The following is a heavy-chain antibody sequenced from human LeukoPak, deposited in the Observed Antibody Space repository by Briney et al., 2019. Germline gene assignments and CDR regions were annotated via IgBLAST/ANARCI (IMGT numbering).Heavy chain of an antibody. Sequence: ASVKVSCKASGYTFTSYYMHWVRQAPGQGLEWMGIINPSGGSTSYAQKFQGRVTMTRDTSISTAYMGLSRLRSDDTAVYYCARDLYRGYSGYDRGYYYYMDVWGKGTTVTVSS. V-gene: IGHV1-46*01. J-gene: IGHJ6*03. CDR1: GYTFTSYY. CDR2: INPSGGST. CDR3: ARDLYRGYSGYDRGYYYYMDV. D-gene: IGHD5-12*01.